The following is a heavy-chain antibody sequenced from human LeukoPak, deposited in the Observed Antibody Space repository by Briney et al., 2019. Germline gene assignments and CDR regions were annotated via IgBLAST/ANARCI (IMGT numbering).Heavy chain of an antibody. Sequence: ASVKVSCKASGYTLTDHYMHWVRQAPGQGLEWMGRISPSSGDANYAQRFQGRVFMTRDTSISTVYMELSSLSSDDTAVYYCARGAAVGQTRDYWGQGTLVTVSS. CDR3: ARGAAVGQTRDY. J-gene: IGHJ4*02. V-gene: IGHV1-2*06. CDR2: ISPSSGDA. D-gene: IGHD6-13*01. CDR1: GYTLTDHY.